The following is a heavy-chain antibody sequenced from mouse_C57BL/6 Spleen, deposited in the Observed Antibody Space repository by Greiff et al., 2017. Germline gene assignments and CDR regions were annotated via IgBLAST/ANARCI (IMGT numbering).Heavy chain of an antibody. V-gene: IGHV5-17*01. D-gene: IGHD2-1*01. Sequence: EVQVVESGGGLVKPGGSLKLSCAASGFTFSDYGMHWVRQAPEKGLEWVAYISSGSSTIYYADTVKGRFTISRDNAKNTLFLQMTSLRSEDTAMXYCARNYGNYLGYAMDYWGQGTLVTVS. J-gene: IGHJ4*01. CDR3: ARNYGNYLGYAMDY. CDR1: GFTFSDYG. CDR2: ISSGSSTI.